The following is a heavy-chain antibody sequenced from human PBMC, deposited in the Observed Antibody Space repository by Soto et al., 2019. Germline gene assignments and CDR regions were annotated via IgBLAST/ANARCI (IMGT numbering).Heavy chain of an antibody. V-gene: IGHV3-23*01. CDR1: GFSFSSYG. Sequence: EEQLLESGGGLVQPGGSLRLSCAASGFSFSSYGMSWVRQAPGKGLEWVLGISGGGDSTYYADSVKGRFTISRDKSKNTLYLQMNSLRAEDTAVYYRARGQDDYGDSDVWFDPWGQGTLVSVSS. D-gene: IGHD4-17*01. J-gene: IGHJ5*02. CDR2: ISGGGDST. CDR3: ARGQDDYGDSDVWFDP.